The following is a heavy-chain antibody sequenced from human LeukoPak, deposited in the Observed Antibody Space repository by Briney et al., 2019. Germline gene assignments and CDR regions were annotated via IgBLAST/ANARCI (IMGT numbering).Heavy chain of an antibody. J-gene: IGHJ6*04. Sequence: GASVKVSCKASGYTFTSYYMHWVRQAPGQGLEWMGIINPSGGSTSYAQKFQGGVTMTRDTSTSTVYMELSSLRSEDTAVYYCVGSTITMVRGVSNNNYGMDVWGKGTTVTVSS. D-gene: IGHD3-10*01. CDR3: VGSTITMVRGVSNNNYGMDV. CDR1: GYTFTSYY. CDR2: INPSGGST. V-gene: IGHV1-46*01.